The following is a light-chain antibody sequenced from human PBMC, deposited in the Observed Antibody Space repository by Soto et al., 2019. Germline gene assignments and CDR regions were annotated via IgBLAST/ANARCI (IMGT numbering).Light chain of an antibody. CDR1: QSLLYSPNNKDY. CDR3: QQYYSPPLT. Sequence: DIVMTQSPDSLAVSLGERATINCKSSQSLLYSPNNKDYLAWYQQRPGQPPRLLIYWASTRESGVPGRFSGSGSGTFSTLTFSRLQAEDVAVYYGQQYYSPPLTFGGGTRVEIK. J-gene: IGKJ4*01. V-gene: IGKV4-1*01. CDR2: WAS.